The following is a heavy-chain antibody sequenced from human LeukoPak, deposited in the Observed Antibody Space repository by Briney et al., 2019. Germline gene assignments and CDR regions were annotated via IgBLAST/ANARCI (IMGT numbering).Heavy chain of an antibody. J-gene: IGHJ4*02. CDR2: IYSGGST. CDR1: GFTVRSNY. CDR3: ARGEDYGDYFYY. D-gene: IGHD4-17*01. V-gene: IGHV3-53*01. Sequence: GGSLRLSCAASGFTVRSNYMNWVRQAPGKGLEWVSVIYSGGSTYYADSVRGRFTISRDNSKNTLSLQMNSLRVEDTAVYYCARGEDYGDYFYYLGQGTLVTVFS.